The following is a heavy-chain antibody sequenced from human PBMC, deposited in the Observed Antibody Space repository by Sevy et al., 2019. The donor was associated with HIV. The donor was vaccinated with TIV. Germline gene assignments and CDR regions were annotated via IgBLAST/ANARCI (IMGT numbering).Heavy chain of an antibody. CDR2: IKQDGSDK. CDR3: ARDLYSGSYYENY. CDR1: GFTLSNYW. V-gene: IGHV3-7*01. D-gene: IGHD1-26*01. J-gene: IGHJ4*02. Sequence: GESLKISCAASGFTLSNYWMSWVRQAPGKGLEWVANIKQDGSDKYYVDSVKGRFTTSRDNAKNSLYLQMNSLRAEDTAVYYCARDLYSGSYYENYWGQGTLVTVSS.